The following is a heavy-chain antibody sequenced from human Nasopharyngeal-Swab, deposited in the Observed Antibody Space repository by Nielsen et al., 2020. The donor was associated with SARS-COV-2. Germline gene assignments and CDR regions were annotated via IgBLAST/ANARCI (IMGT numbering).Heavy chain of an antibody. D-gene: IGHD3-3*01. J-gene: IGHJ6*02. Sequence: WIRQPPGKGLEWVSSISSSSSYIYYADSVKGRFTISRDNAKNSLYLQMSSLRAEDTAVYYCARDGLDYDFWSAHFMDVWGQGTTVTVSS. CDR3: ARDGLDYDFWSAHFMDV. V-gene: IGHV3-21*01. CDR2: ISSSSSYI.